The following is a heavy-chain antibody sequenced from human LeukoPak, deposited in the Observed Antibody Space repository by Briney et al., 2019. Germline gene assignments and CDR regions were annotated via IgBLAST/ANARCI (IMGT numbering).Heavy chain of an antibody. J-gene: IGHJ4*02. CDR2: INPHSGGT. D-gene: IGHD5-12*01. V-gene: IGHV1-2*02. Sequence: ASVKVSCKASGYTFTGYYMHWVRQAPGQGLEWMVWINPHSGGTNYAQNFQGRVTITRDTSISTAYMELSGLRSDDTAVYYCARIAGYSGYAEECDYWGRGGLV. CDR1: GYTFTGYY. CDR3: ARIAGYSGYAEECDY.